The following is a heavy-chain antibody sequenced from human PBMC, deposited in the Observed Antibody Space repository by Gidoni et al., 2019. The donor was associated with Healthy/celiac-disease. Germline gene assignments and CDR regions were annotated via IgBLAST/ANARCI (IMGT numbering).Heavy chain of an antibody. CDR2: INHSGST. CDR1: GGSFSGYY. D-gene: IGHD3-22*01. Sequence: QAQLQQWSAGLLKPSETLSLTCAVYGGSFSGYYWSWIRQPPGKGLEWIGEINHSGSTNYNPTLKSRVTRSVDTSKNQFSLKLSSVTAADTAVYYCASTMIVVVTKDYYYYYGMDVWGQGTTVTVSS. J-gene: IGHJ6*02. CDR3: ASTMIVVVTKDYYYYYGMDV. V-gene: IGHV4-34*01.